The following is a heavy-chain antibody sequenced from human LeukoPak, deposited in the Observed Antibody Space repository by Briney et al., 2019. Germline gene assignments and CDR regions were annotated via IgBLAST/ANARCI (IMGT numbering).Heavy chain of an antibody. CDR3: AREVIVVVPVYYYYMDV. V-gene: IGHV1-18*01. CDR2: ISAYNGNT. J-gene: IGHJ6*03. Sequence: ASVKVSCKASGYTFTSYGISWVRQAPGQGLEWMGWISAYNGNTNYAQKLQGRVTMTTGTSTSTAYMELRSLRSDDTAVYYCAREVIVVVPVYYYYMDVWGKGTTVTISS. CDR1: GYTFTSYG. D-gene: IGHD2-2*01.